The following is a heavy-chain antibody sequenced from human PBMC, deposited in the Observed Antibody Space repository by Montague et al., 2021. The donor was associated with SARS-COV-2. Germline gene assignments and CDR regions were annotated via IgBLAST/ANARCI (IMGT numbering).Heavy chain of an antibody. D-gene: IGHD2-15*01. J-gene: IGHJ3*02. CDR2: VSFSGSP. CDR3: AKPRGVEGATRFAFDT. Sequence: SETLSLTCVVSGDSISGQYWTWIRQPPGKGLEWIGYVSFSGSPNYNPSLKSRVTISADTSKKQFSLKLTSVTAADTAMYYCAKPRGVEGATRFAFDTWGQGTMVIVSS. V-gene: IGHV4-59*08. CDR1: GDSISGQY.